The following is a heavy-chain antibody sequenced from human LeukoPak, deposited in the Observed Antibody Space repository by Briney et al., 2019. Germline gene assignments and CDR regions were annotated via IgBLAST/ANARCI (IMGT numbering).Heavy chain of an antibody. CDR3: ARDQGVGDGPLSDY. Sequence: PGGSLRLSCAASGFTFSSYGMHWVRQAPGKGLEWVAVIWYDGSNKYYADSVKGRFTISRDNSKNTLYLQMNSLRAEDTAVYYCARDQGVGDGPLSDYWGQGTLVTVSS. CDR1: GFTFSSYG. J-gene: IGHJ4*02. D-gene: IGHD3-3*01. V-gene: IGHV3-33*01. CDR2: IWYDGSNK.